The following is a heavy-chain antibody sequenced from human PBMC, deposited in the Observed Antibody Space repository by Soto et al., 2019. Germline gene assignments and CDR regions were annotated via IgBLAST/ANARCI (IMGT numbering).Heavy chain of an antibody. CDR1: GFTFRTYG. CDR3: AKVIRADSTSSNFYYYSGLDV. V-gene: IGHV3-30*18. J-gene: IGHJ6*02. Sequence: QVQLVESGGGVVQPGRSLRLSCAASGFTFRTYGMHWVRQAPGKGLEWLAVISNTGINKYYADSVKGRFTISRDNSRDTLFLQTNSLRGDDTAIYYCAKVIRADSTSSNFYYYSGLDVWGQGTTVTVSS. D-gene: IGHD6-6*01. CDR2: ISNTGINK.